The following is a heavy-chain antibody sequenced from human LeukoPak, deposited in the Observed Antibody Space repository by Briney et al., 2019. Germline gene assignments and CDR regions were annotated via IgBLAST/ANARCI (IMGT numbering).Heavy chain of an antibody. CDR1: GFTVSSNY. CDR2: IYSGGST. CDR3: ARGGGYYDILTGYYNPDAFDI. J-gene: IGHJ3*02. V-gene: IGHV3-53*01. D-gene: IGHD3-9*01. Sequence: GGSLRLSCAASGFTVSSNYMSWVRQAPGKGLEWVSGIYSGGSTYYADSVKGRFTISRDNSKNTLYLQMNSLRAEDTAVYYCARGGGYYDILTGYYNPDAFDIWGQGTMVTVSS.